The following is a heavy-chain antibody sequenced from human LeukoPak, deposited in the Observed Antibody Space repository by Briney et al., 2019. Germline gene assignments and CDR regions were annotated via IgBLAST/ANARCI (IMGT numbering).Heavy chain of an antibody. Sequence: GGSLRLSCAASGFTFSSYAMSWVRQAPGKGLEWVSAISGSGSSTYYADSVKGRFTISRDNSKNTLDLQMNSLRAEDTAVYYCAKDAYYDSWSSYPPHYWGQGTLVTVSS. CDR2: ISGSGSST. V-gene: IGHV3-23*01. CDR1: GFTFSSYA. D-gene: IGHD3-3*01. CDR3: AKDAYYDSWSSYPPHY. J-gene: IGHJ4*02.